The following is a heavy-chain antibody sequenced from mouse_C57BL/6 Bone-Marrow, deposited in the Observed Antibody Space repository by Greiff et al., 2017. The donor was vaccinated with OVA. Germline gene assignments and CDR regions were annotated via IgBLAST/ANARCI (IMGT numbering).Heavy chain of an antibody. J-gene: IGHJ1*03. D-gene: IGHD1-1*01. CDR1: GYTFTSYW. CDR2: INPSNGGT. V-gene: IGHV1-53*01. CDR3: ARDYGSSLWYFDV. Sequence: VQLQQPGTELVKPGASVKLSCKASGYTFTSYWMHWVKQRPGQGLEWIGNINPSNGGTNYNEKFKSKATLTVDKSSSTAYMELRSLTSEDSAVYFCARDYGSSLWYFDVWGTGTTVTVSS.